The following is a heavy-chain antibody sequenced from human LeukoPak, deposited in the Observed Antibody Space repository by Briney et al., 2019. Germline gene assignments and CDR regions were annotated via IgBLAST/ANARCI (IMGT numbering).Heavy chain of an antibody. CDR3: ARTMTAMVTGWFDP. CDR2: INPNSGGT. Sequence: ASVKVSCKASGYTFTGYYMHWVRPAPGQGLEWMGWINPNSGGTNYAQKFQGRVTMTRDTSISTAYMELSRLRSDDTAVYYCARTMTAMVTGWFDPWGQGTLVTVSS. V-gene: IGHV1-2*02. CDR1: GYTFTGYY. D-gene: IGHD5-18*01. J-gene: IGHJ5*02.